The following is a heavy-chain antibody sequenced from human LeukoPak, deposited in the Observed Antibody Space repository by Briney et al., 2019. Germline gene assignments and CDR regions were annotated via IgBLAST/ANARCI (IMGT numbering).Heavy chain of an antibody. CDR3: ATAGRYYLDN. J-gene: IGHJ4*02. CDR1: GFTFSSTW. CDR2: MNSDASTT. Sequence: GGFLRLSCAASGFTFSSTWMHWVRQTPGKGLVWVSRMNSDASTTNYADSVKGRFTVSRDNAKNTLFLQMNNLRAEDTAVYYCATAGRYYLDNWGQGTLVTVSS. V-gene: IGHV3-74*01.